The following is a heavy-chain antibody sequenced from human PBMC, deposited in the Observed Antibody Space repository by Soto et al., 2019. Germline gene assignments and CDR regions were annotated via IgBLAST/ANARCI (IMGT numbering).Heavy chain of an antibody. V-gene: IGHV5-51*01. CDR3: ARYGSGSDY. Sequence: GESLKISCKASGYSFTSYWIAWVRQTPGKGLEWMGIINPGNSDTRYSPSFQGQVTISADWPSGTTYLQLSSLKASDSGTYYCARYGSGSDYWGQGTRVTVSS. CDR1: GYSFTSYW. CDR2: INPGNSDT. D-gene: IGHD3-22*01. J-gene: IGHJ4*02.